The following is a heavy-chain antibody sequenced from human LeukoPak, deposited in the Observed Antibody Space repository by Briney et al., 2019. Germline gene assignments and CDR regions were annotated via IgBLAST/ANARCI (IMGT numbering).Heavy chain of an antibody. Sequence: ASVKVSCKASGYSFTGYCIHWVRQAPGQGLEWMGWIIPDSGDTEYSQRFQGRITLTSDTSVTTAYMELSSLRSDDTAIFYCATVASIRRFYFDFWGQGTLVTVSS. D-gene: IGHD3-3*01. CDR3: ATVASIRRFYFDF. CDR2: IIPDSGDT. CDR1: GYSFTGYC. V-gene: IGHV1-2*02. J-gene: IGHJ4*02.